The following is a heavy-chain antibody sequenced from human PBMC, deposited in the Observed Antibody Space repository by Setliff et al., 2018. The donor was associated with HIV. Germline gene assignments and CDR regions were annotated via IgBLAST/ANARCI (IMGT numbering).Heavy chain of an antibody. CDR1: GFTFNTCA. V-gene: IGHV3-30*04. Sequence: GESLKISCAGSGFTFNTCAMNWVRQAPGKGLEWVAVISYDGNIKYYADSVKGRFTISRDNSKNTLFLQMSSLRTEDTAVYYCAKDPTYYYESSGPYDAFDVWGQGTMVTVSS. J-gene: IGHJ3*01. D-gene: IGHD3-22*01. CDR3: AKDPTYYYESSGPYDAFDV. CDR2: ISYDGNIK.